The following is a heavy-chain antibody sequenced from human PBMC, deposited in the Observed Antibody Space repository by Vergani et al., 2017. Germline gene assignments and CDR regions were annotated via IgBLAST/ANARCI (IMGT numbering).Heavy chain of an antibody. Sequence: QLQLQESGPGLVKPSETLSLTCTVSGGSLSSSSYYWGWIRQPPGKGLEWIGSIYYSGSTYYNPSLKSRVTISVDTSKNQFSLKLSSVTAADTAVYYCARGSHSDDRDPTELLHADNWFDPWGQGTLVTVSS. CDR1: GGSLSSSSYY. CDR3: ARGSHSDDRDPTELLHADNWFDP. V-gene: IGHV4-39*07. D-gene: IGHD2-15*01. CDR2: IYYSGST. J-gene: IGHJ5*02.